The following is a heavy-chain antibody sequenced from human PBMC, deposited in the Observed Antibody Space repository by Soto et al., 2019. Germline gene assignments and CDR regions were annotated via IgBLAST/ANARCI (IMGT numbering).Heavy chain of an antibody. CDR2: IWYDGSNK. CDR1: GFTFSSYG. Sequence: PGGSLRLSCAASGFTFSSYGMHWVRQAPGKGLEWVAVIWYDGSNKYYADSVKGRFTISRDNSKNTLYLQMNSLRAEDTAVYYCAVSYSIQHEANLDYWGQGTLVTVSS. CDR3: AVSYSIQHEANLDY. D-gene: IGHD4-4*01. J-gene: IGHJ4*02. V-gene: IGHV3-33*01.